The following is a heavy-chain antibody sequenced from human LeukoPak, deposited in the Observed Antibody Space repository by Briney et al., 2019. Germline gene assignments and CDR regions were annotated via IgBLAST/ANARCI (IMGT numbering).Heavy chain of an antibody. CDR2: IYYSGST. V-gene: IGHV4-39*01. CDR3: ARLSFSGYGGARATAY. CDR1: GGSISSSSYY. J-gene: IGHJ4*02. Sequence: SETLSLTCTVSGGSISSSSYYWGWIRQPPGKGLEWIGGIYYSGSTYYNPSLKSRVTISVDTSKNQFSLKLSSVTAADTAVYYCARLSFSGYGGARATAYWGQGTLVTVSS. D-gene: IGHD4-23*01.